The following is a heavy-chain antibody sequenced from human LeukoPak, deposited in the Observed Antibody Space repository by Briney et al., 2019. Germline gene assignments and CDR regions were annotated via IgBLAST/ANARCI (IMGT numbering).Heavy chain of an antibody. D-gene: IGHD6-19*01. V-gene: IGHV5-51*01. CDR2: IYPGDSDT. Sequence: GESLKISCKGSGYSFTSYWIGWVRQMPGKGLEWMGIIYPGDSDTRYSPSFQGQVTISADKSISTAYLQWSSLKASDTAMYYCARQGPSSGWPYYYYYMDVWGKGTTVTVSS. CDR1: GYSFTSYW. CDR3: ARQGPSSGWPYYYYYMDV. J-gene: IGHJ6*03.